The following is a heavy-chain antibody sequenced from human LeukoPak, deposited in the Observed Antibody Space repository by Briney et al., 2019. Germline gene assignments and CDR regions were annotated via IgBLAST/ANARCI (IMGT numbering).Heavy chain of an antibody. CDR1: GYTFTSYG. V-gene: IGHV1-69*04. CDR3: ARDQRPGESGSYYDH. CDR2: IIPILSIA. J-gene: IGHJ4*02. D-gene: IGHD1-26*01. Sequence: SVKVSCKASGYTFTSYGISWVRQAPGQGLEWMGRIIPILSIANYAQKFQGRVTITADKSTSTAYMELSSLRSEDTAVYYCARDQRPGESGSYYDHWGQGTLVTVSS.